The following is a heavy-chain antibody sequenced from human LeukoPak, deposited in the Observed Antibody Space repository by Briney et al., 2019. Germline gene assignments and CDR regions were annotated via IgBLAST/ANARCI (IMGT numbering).Heavy chain of an antibody. V-gene: IGHV3-23*01. J-gene: IGHJ4*02. CDR1: GFSFRSYA. CDR3: ARDLVGGWWGYYFDY. CDR2: ISGSGTNT. Sequence: GGSLRLSCAASGFSFRSYAMSWVRQAPGKGLERVSAISGSGTNTYYADSVKGRFTISRDNAKNSLYLQMNSLRAEDTAVYYCARDLVGGWWGYYFDYWGQGTLVTVSS. D-gene: IGHD6-19*01.